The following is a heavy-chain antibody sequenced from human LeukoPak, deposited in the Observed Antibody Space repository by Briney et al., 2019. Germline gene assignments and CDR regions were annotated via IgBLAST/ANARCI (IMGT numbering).Heavy chain of an antibody. CDR2: IIPILGIA. CDR3: ARDHVQYYYYMDV. Sequence: SVKVSCKASGGTFSSYTISWVRQAPGQGLEWMGRIIPILGIANYAQKFQGRVTITADKSTSTAYMELSSLRSEDTAVYYCARDHVQYYYYMDVWGKGTTVIVSS. J-gene: IGHJ6*03. CDR1: GGTFSSYT. V-gene: IGHV1-69*04.